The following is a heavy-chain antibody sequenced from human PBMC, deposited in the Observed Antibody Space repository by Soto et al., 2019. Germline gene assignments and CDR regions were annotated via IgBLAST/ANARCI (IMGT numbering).Heavy chain of an antibody. V-gene: IGHV1-18*01. CDR2: ISAYNGNT. CDR1: GYTFTSYG. D-gene: IGHD6-13*01. Sequence: QVQLVQSGAEVKKPGASVKVSCKASGYTFTSYGISWVRQAPGQGLEWMGWISAYNGNTNYAQKLQGRVTMTTDTSTSTADMELRSLRSDDTAVYYCARDFRWEQLVLNGMDVWGQGTTVTVSS. J-gene: IGHJ6*02. CDR3: ARDFRWEQLVLNGMDV.